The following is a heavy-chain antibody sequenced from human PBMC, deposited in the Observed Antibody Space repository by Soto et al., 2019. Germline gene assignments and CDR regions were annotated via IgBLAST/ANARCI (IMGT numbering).Heavy chain of an antibody. CDR2: IYSGGST. CDR3: ARDHSSGWPTFDY. D-gene: IGHD6-19*01. Sequence: GGSLRLSCAASGFTFSSYAMSWVRQAPGKGLEWVSVIYSGGSTYYADSVKGRFTISRDNSKNTLYLQMNSLRAEDTAVYYCARDHSSGWPTFDYWGQGTLVTVSS. CDR1: GFTFSSYA. J-gene: IGHJ4*02. V-gene: IGHV3-53*01.